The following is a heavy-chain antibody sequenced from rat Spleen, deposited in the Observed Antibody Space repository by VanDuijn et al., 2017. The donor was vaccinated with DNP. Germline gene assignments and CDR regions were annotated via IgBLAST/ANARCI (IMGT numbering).Heavy chain of an antibody. CDR1: GYSITSNY. CDR2: IGYSGIT. Sequence: EVQLQESGPGLVKPSQSLSLTCSVTGYSITSNYWGWIRKFPGNKMEWIGHIGYSGITTYNPSLKGRISITSETSKNQFFLQVNSVTTDDTATYYCTRGDILRSFDYWGQGVMVTVSS. J-gene: IGHJ2*01. V-gene: IGHV3-1*01. D-gene: IGHD1-6*01. CDR3: TRGDILRSFDY.